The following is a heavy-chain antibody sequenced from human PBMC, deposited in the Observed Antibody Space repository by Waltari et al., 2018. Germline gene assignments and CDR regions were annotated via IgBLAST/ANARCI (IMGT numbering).Heavy chain of an antibody. CDR1: GGSITSDH. CDR2: SYSSGST. CDR3: ARDYYDILTGYVANDY. D-gene: IGHD3-9*01. V-gene: IGHV4-4*07. J-gene: IGHJ1*01. Sequence: QVQLQESGPGLVKPSETLSLNCTVSGGSITSDHWSWIRQPAGKGLEWIGRSYSSGSTKYNPSLKSRVTMSADTSKNQFSLKLTSVTAADTAVYYCARDYYDILTGYVANDYWGQGTLVTVSS.